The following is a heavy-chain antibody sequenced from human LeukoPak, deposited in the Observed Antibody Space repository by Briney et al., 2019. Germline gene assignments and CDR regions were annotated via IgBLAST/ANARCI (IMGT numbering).Heavy chain of an antibody. CDR1: GFTFSSYA. V-gene: IGHV3-23*01. D-gene: IGHD3-9*01. Sequence: GGSPRLSCAASGFTFSSYAMSWVRQAPGKGLEWVSAISGSGGSTYYADSVKGRFTISRDNSKNTLYLQMNSLRAEDTAVYYCAKGYYYDILTGYYPYWGQGTLVTVSS. J-gene: IGHJ4*02. CDR3: AKGYYYDILTGYYPY. CDR2: ISGSGGST.